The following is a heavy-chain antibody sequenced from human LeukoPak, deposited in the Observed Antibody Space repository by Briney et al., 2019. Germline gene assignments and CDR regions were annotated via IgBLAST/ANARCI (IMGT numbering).Heavy chain of an antibody. D-gene: IGHD2-2*02. CDR3: ARVSSVVPAAIGAFDI. CDR2: IYYSGST. CDR1: GGSISSYY. J-gene: IGHJ3*02. Sequence: SETLSLTCSVSGGSISSYYWSWIRQPAGKGLEWIGYIYYSGSTNYNPSLKSRVTISVDTSKNQFSLKLSSVTAADTAVYYCARVSSVVPAAIGAFDIWGQGTMVTVSS. V-gene: IGHV4-59*01.